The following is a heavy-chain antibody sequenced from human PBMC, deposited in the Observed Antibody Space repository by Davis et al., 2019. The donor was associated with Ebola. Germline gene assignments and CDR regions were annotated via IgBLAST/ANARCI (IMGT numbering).Heavy chain of an antibody. D-gene: IGHD1-1*01. CDR2: IKQDGSAK. J-gene: IGHJ4*02. Sequence: GESLKISCTGSGYSFTSYWMTWVRQAPGKGLEWVANIKQDGSAKPYVGSVKGRFTISRDNTKNSLYLQMDSLRAEDTAVYYCTRHINWAFDYWGQGTLVTVSS. CDR1: GYSFTSYW. CDR3: TRHINWAFDY. V-gene: IGHV3-7*01.